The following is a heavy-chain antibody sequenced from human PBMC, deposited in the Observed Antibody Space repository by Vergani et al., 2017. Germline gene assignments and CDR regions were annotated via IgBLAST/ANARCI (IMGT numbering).Heavy chain of an antibody. CDR1: GDSISSGVYY. J-gene: IGHJ4*02. CDR3: ARMGGYDEGDAFRIGYFDS. CDR2: IYSTGST. Sequence: QVQLQESGPGLVQPSQTLSLTCSVSGDSISSGVYYWNWIRQHPGKGLEWIGYIYSTGSTHHNPSVRRRINMSVDTSKNQFSLKLNSVTAADTAMYHCARMGGYDEGDAFRIGYFDSWGQGILVTVSS. V-gene: IGHV4-31*03. D-gene: IGHD3-22*01.